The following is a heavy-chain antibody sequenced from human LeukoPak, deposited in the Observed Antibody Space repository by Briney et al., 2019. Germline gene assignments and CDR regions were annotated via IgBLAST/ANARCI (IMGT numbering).Heavy chain of an antibody. CDR3: TRRGATSGHFDY. J-gene: IGHJ4*02. Sequence: GGSLRLSCAASGFTFSSYWMHWVRQAPGKGLVWVSRINSDGSSTSYADSVKGRFTISGDNAKNTLYLQMNSLRAEDTAVYYCTRRGATSGHFDYWGQGTLVTVSS. V-gene: IGHV3-74*01. CDR2: INSDGSST. CDR1: GFTFSSYW. D-gene: IGHD1-26*01.